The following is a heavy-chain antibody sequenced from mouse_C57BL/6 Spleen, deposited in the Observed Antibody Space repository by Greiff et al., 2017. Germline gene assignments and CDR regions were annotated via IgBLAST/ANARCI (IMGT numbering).Heavy chain of an antibody. CDR1: GYTFTSYW. CDR2: IHPSDSDT. V-gene: IGHV1-74*01. J-gene: IGHJ4*01. CDR3: AIWDGYYAPGYAMDY. Sequence: QVQLQQSGAELVKPGASVKVSCKASGYTFTSYWMHWVKQRPGQGLEWIGRIHPSDSDTNYNQKFQGKATLTVDKSSSPAYMQLSSLTSEDSAVYYCAIWDGYYAPGYAMDYGGQGTSGTVSS. D-gene: IGHD2-3*01.